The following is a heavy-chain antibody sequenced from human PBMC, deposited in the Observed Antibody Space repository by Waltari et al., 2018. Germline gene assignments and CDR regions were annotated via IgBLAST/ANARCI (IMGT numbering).Heavy chain of an antibody. CDR3: ARDSSTSIVARQAINYYYYYGMDV. J-gene: IGHJ6*02. V-gene: IGHV1-69*05. Sequence: QVQLVQSGAEVKKPGSSVKVSCKASGGTFSSYAISWVRQAPGQGLEWMGGIIPIFGTANYAQKFQGRVTITTDESTSTAYMELSSLRSEDTAVYYCARDSSTSIVARQAINYYYYYGMDVWGQGTTVTVSS. D-gene: IGHD6-6*01. CDR1: GGTFSSYA. CDR2: IIPIFGTA.